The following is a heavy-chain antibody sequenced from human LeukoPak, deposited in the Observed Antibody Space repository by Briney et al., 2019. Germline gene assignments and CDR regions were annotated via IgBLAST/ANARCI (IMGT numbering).Heavy chain of an antibody. CDR2: ISSTGSTK. CDR3: SRVRSPSTVPIDY. J-gene: IGHJ4*02. Sequence: LAGGSLRLSCAASGFTFSTYSMTWVRQAPGKGLEWVSYISSTGSTKYYADSVKGRFTISRDSAVNSLYLQMNSLRDEDTAVYHCSRVRSPSTVPIDYWGQGTLVTVSS. D-gene: IGHD4-17*01. CDR1: GFTFSTYS. V-gene: IGHV3-48*02.